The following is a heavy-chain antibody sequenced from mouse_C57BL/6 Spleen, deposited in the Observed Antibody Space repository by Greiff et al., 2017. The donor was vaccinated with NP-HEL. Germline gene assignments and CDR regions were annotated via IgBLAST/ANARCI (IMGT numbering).Heavy chain of an antibody. Sequence: DVQLVESGGGLVKPGGSLKLSCAASGFTFSDYGMHWVRQAPEKGLEWVAYISSGSSTIYYADTVKGRFTISRDNAKNTLFLQMTSLRSEDTAMYYCARRADQATGWFAYWGQGTLVTVSA. CDR3: ARRADQATGWFAY. CDR2: ISSGSSTI. V-gene: IGHV5-17*01. D-gene: IGHD3-2*02. J-gene: IGHJ3*01. CDR1: GFTFSDYG.